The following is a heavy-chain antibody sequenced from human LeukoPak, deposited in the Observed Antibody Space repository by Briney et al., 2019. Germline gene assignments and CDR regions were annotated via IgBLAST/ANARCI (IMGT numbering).Heavy chain of an antibody. CDR2: IYSGGST. V-gene: IGHV3-66*01. Sequence: GGSLSLSCAAAGFTVSSNGMTWVRQAPGRGLEWVSLIYSGGSTLYADSVKGRFSISRDNSRNTLYLQMSSLRAGDTAVYYCARDGGSGWYDYWGQGTLVTVSS. CDR1: GFTVSSNG. CDR3: ARDGGSGWYDY. J-gene: IGHJ4*02. D-gene: IGHD6-19*01.